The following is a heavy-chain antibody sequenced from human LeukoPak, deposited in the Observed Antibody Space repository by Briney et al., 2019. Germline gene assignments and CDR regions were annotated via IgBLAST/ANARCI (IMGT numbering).Heavy chain of an antibody. Sequence: GASVKVSCKASGYTFTGYDLHWVRQAPGQGLEWVGWINPNSGGTNYAQKFQGRVTMTRDTSITTVYMELSRLRSDDTAVYYCSREDYWGQGTLVTVSS. CDR2: INPNSGGT. CDR3: SREDY. V-gene: IGHV1-2*02. CDR1: GYTFTGYD. J-gene: IGHJ4*02.